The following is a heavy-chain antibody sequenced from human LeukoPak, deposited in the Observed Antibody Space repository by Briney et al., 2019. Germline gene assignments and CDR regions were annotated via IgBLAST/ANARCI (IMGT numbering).Heavy chain of an antibody. J-gene: IGHJ3*02. CDR1: GFTVSSNY. V-gene: IGHV3-53*01. D-gene: IGHD2-15*01. Sequence: PGGSLRLSCAASGFTVSSNYMNWVRQAPGKGLEWVSIIYSGGSTYYADSVKGRFTISRDNSKNTLYLQVNSLRAEDTAVYYCARQEVVEDTFDIWGQGTMVTVSS. CDR3: ARQEVVEDTFDI. CDR2: IYSGGST.